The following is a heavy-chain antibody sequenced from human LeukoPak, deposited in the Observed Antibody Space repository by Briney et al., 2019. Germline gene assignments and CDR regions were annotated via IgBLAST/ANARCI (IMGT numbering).Heavy chain of an antibody. CDR2: ISWNSGKL. V-gene: IGHV3-9*01. J-gene: IGHJ4*02. D-gene: IGHD2-2*01. Sequence: GGSLRLSCAASGFTFDDYAMHWVRQAPGKGLEWVSGISWNSGKLGYADSVKGRFTISRDNAKNSLYLQMNSLRAEDTAVYYCARGPGWWDIVVVPEKYWGQGTLVTVSS. CDR3: ARGPGWWDIVVVPEKY. CDR1: GFTFDDYA.